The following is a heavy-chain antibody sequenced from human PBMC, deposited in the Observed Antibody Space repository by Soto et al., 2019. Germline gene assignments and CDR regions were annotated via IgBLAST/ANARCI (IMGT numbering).Heavy chain of an antibody. Sequence: VQLVESGGGVVQPGRSLRLSCAASGFTFSSYGMHWVRQAPGKGLEWVAVISYDGSNKYYADSVKGRFTISRDNSKNTLYLQMNSLRAEDTAVYYCAKYMVRRYYYGMDVWGQGTTVTVSS. J-gene: IGHJ6*02. V-gene: IGHV3-30*18. CDR2: ISYDGSNK. D-gene: IGHD3-10*01. CDR1: GFTFSSYG. CDR3: AKYMVRRYYYGMDV.